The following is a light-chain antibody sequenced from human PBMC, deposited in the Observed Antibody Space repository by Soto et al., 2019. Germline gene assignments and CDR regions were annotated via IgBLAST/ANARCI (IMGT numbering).Light chain of an antibody. CDR3: CSLTNGATWV. CDR1: NSDVGSHNF. J-gene: IGLJ3*02. CDR2: EAS. V-gene: IGLV2-23*01. Sequence: QSALTQPASVSGSPGQSITISCTGTNSDVGSHNFVSWYQQYPGKAPKLLIYEASKRPSGLSNRFSGSKSGNTASLTISGFHAEDEADYYCCSLTNGATWVFGGGTKLTVL.